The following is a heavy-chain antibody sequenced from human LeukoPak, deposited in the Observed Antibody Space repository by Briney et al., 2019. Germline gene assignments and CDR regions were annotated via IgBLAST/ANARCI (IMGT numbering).Heavy chain of an antibody. V-gene: IGHV4-30-2*01. CDR1: GGSISSTIYS. CDR3: VRESGPTADDAFDI. D-gene: IGHD2-21*02. CDR2: IYHSGST. J-gene: IGHJ3*02. Sequence: PSQTLSLTCVVSGGSISSTIYSWDWIRQPPGKGLEWIGNIYHSGSTYYNPSLESRVTISVDRSKNHFSLNLRSVTAADSAVYFCVRESGPTADDAFDIWGQGTMVTVSS.